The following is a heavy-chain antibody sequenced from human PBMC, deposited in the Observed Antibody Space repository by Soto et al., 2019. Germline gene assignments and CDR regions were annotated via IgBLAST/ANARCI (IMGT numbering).Heavy chain of an antibody. D-gene: IGHD3-22*01. J-gene: IGHJ1*01. CDR3: ARSYYYDSSGYYRSFFQH. Sequence: QVQLVESGGGVVQPGRSLRLSCAASGFTFSSYGMHWVRQAPGKGLEWVAVIWYDGSNKYYADSVKGRFTISRDNSKNTLYLRMSSLRAEDMAVYYCARSYYYDSSGYYRSFFQHWGQGTLVTVSS. CDR1: GFTFSSYG. V-gene: IGHV3-33*01. CDR2: IWYDGSNK.